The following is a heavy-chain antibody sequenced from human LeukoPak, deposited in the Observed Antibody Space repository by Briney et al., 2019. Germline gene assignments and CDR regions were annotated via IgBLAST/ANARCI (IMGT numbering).Heavy chain of an antibody. Sequence: GGSLRLSCAASGFTFSNYDMNWVRQAPGKGLEWVSEISGSGGSTYYADSVKGRFTISRDNSRDTLYLQMHSLRADDTAVYYCARRSGFYFDYWGQGTLVTVSS. CDR2: ISGSGGST. CDR3: ARRSGFYFDY. V-gene: IGHV3-23*01. D-gene: IGHD3-10*01. J-gene: IGHJ4*02. CDR1: GFTFSNYD.